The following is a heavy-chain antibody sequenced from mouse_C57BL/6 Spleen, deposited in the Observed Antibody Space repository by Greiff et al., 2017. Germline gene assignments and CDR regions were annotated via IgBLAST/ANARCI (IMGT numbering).Heavy chain of an antibody. CDR1: GYTFTSSW. Sequence: VQLQQSGAELAKPGASVKLSCKASGYTFTSSWMHWVKQRPGQGLEWIGDINPSSGYTKYNHKFKDKATLTADKSSSTAYMQLSSLTTEDYAVYYCAREPYSNFYFDYWGQGTTLTVSS. D-gene: IGHD2-5*01. CDR3: AREPYSNFYFDY. CDR2: INPSSGYT. J-gene: IGHJ2*01. V-gene: IGHV1-7*01.